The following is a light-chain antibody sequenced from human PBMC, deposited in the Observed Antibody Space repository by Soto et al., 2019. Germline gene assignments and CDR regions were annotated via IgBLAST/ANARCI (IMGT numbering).Light chain of an antibody. J-gene: IGKJ5*01. CDR3: QQSYSTSIT. CDR2: VAS. Sequence: DIQMTQSPSSLSASVGDRVTITCRASQSISTYLNWYQQKPGKAPNLLIYVASSLQSGVPSRFSGSGSGTDFTLTISSLQPEDFATYYCQQSYSTSITFGQGTRLEIK. CDR1: QSISTY. V-gene: IGKV1-39*01.